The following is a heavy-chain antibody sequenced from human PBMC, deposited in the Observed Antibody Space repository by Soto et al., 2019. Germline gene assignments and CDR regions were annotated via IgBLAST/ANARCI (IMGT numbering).Heavy chain of an antibody. J-gene: IGHJ6*02. CDR3: AKEVSLYYDFWSGQLSGYYYYGMDV. V-gene: IGHV3-23*01. D-gene: IGHD3-3*01. CDR1: GFTFSSYA. Sequence: VGSLRHSCAASGFTFSSYAMSWIRQAPGKGLEWVSAISGSGGSTYYADSVKGRFTISRDNSKNTLYLQMNSLRAEATAVYYCAKEVSLYYDFWSGQLSGYYYYGMDVWGQGTTVTVSS. CDR2: ISGSGGST.